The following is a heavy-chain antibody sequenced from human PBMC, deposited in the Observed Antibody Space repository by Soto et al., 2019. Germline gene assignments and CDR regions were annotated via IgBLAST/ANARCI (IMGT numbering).Heavy chain of an antibody. CDR1: GGSFSGYY. Sequence: PSETLSLTCAVYGGSFSGYYWSWIRQPPGKGLEWIGEINHSGSTNYNPSLKSRVTISVDTSKNQFSLKLSSVTAADTAVYYCARGLMLWLGELLYWFDPWVKGTLVTVSS. CDR3: ARGLMLWLGELLYWFDP. J-gene: IGHJ5*02. CDR2: INHSGST. D-gene: IGHD3-10*01. V-gene: IGHV4-34*01.